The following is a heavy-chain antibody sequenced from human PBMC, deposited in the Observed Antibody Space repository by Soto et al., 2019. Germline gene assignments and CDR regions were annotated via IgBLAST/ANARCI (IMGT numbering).Heavy chain of an antibody. CDR3: AKGVGGTIFGVAPFAY. Sequence: PGGSLRLSCAASGFTFSSYAMSWVRQAPGKGLEWVSAISGSGGSTYYADSVKGRFTISRDNSKNTLYLQMNSLRAEDTAVYYCAKGVGGTIFGVAPFAYWGQGTLVTVSS. D-gene: IGHD3-3*01. V-gene: IGHV3-23*01. J-gene: IGHJ4*02. CDR2: ISGSGGST. CDR1: GFTFSSYA.